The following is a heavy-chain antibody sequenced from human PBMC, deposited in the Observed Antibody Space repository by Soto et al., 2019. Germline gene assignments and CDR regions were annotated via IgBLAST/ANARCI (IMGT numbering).Heavy chain of an antibody. Sequence: ASVKVSCKASGYTFTSYAMHWVRQAPGQRLEWMGWINAGNGNTKYSQKFQGRVTITRDTSASTAYMELSSLRSEDTAVYYCARARGYGSGSYSVYYYYGMDVWGQGTTVTVSS. CDR1: GYTFTSYA. J-gene: IGHJ6*02. CDR3: ARARGYGSGSYSVYYYYGMDV. D-gene: IGHD3-10*01. CDR2: INAGNGNT. V-gene: IGHV1-3*01.